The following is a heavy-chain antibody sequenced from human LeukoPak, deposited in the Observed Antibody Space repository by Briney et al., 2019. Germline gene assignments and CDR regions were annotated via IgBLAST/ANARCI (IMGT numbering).Heavy chain of an antibody. Sequence: PSETLSLTCTVSGGSISSSSYYWGWIRQPPGKGLEWIGSIYYSGSTYYNPSLKSRVTISVDTSKNQFSLKLSSVTAADTAVYYCARTVFSWVGATTCWYFDLWGRGTLVTVSS. CDR2: IYYSGST. CDR3: ARTVFSWVGATTCWYFDL. J-gene: IGHJ2*01. D-gene: IGHD1-26*01. V-gene: IGHV4-39*07. CDR1: GGSISSSSYY.